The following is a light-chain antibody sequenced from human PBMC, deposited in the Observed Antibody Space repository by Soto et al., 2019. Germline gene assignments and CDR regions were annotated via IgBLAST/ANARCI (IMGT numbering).Light chain of an antibody. CDR1: QTISSW. J-gene: IGKJ5*01. Sequence: DIQMTQSPSTLSGSVGDRVTITCRASQTISSWLAWYQQKPGKAPKLLIYKASTLKSGVPSRFSGSGSGTDFTLTISCLQSEDFATYYCQQYYSYPYTFGQGTRLE. CDR2: KAS. V-gene: IGKV1-5*03. CDR3: QQYYSYPYT.